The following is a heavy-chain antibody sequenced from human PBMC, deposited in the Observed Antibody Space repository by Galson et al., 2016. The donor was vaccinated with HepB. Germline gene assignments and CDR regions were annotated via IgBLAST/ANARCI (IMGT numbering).Heavy chain of an antibody. Sequence: QSGAEVKKPGESLRISCQGSGYSFTDHWITWVRQVPGKGLEWMGRIDPSDSYANYSPSFQGHVIMSVDKSINTAYLQWSSLKASDTAMYYCARAYFGYFDYWGQGALVTVSS. CDR3: ARAYFGYFDY. CDR1: GYSFTDHW. D-gene: IGHD2/OR15-2a*01. CDR2: IDPSDSYA. V-gene: IGHV5-10-1*01. J-gene: IGHJ4*02.